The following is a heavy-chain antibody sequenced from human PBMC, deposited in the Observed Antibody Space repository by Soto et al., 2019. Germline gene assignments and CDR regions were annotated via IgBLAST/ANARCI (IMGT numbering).Heavy chain of an antibody. CDR3: AKRRGVGLTRSSVAY. CDR2: IDPSGGDT. Sequence: QVQPVQSGAEVRKPGASVNVSCKASGYTFNRHYIQWVRQAPGQGLEWMGMIDPSGGDTNYAKKFQGRVTLTSDTSTSTVYMELSSLRSEDTAVYYCAKRRGVGLTRSSVAYWGPGTLAIVSS. CDR1: GYTFNRHY. V-gene: IGHV1-46*02. D-gene: IGHD1-26*01. J-gene: IGHJ4*02.